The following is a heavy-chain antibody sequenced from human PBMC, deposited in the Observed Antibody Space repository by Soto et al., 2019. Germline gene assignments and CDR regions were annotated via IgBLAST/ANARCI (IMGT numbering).Heavy chain of an antibody. Sequence: SSETLSLTCAVYGGSFSDYYWSWIRPPPGKGLEWIGEINHSGGTSYNPSLKSRVTISVDTSKSQFSLKLTSVTAADRAVYYCARGGVETVDSSVFYENGGQGTPVPVSS. D-gene: IGHD3-22*01. CDR1: GGSFSDYY. J-gene: IGHJ4*02. V-gene: IGHV4-34*01. CDR2: INHSGGT. CDR3: ARGGVETVDSSVFYEN.